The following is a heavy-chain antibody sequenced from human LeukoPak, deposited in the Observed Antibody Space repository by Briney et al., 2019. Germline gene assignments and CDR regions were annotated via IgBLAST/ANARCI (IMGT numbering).Heavy chain of an antibody. CDR1: GFTFSSYS. V-gene: IGHV3-48*01. CDR3: ARYYDSSGYYFVYYYYMDV. CDR2: ISSSSSTI. Sequence: PGGSLRLSCAASGFTFSSYSMNWVRQAPGKGLEWVSYISSSSSTIYYADSVKGRFTISRDNAKNSLYLQMNSLRAEDTAVYYCARYYDSSGYYFVYYYYMDVWGKGTTVTVSS. D-gene: IGHD3-22*01. J-gene: IGHJ6*03.